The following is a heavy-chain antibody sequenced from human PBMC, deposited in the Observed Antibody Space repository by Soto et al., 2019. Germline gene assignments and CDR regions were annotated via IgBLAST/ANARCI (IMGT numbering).Heavy chain of an antibody. D-gene: IGHD6-19*01. CDR3: ARGSSGWPLTFDY. V-gene: IGHV4-34*01. CDR1: GGSFGGYY. Sequence: QVQLQQWGAGLLKPSETLSLTCAVYGGSFGGYYWSWIRQPPGKGLEWIGEINHSGSTNYNPSLKSRATISVDTSKNQFSLKLSSVTAADTAVYYCARGSSGWPLTFDYWGQGTLVTVSS. CDR2: INHSGST. J-gene: IGHJ4*02.